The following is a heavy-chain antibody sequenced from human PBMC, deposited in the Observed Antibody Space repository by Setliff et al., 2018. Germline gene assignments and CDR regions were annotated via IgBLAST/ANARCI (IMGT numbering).Heavy chain of an antibody. V-gene: IGHV4-38-2*01. CDR3: VREGYSEYFQD. CDR2: ISYSGIT. D-gene: IGHD1-1*01. Sequence: SETLSLTCAVSGFSISSGYYWDWIRQPPGKGLEWIGFISYSGITTYNVSLKSRVSISVDTSKNQLSLTLSSVTAADTAVYYCVREGYSEYFQDWGRGTLVTVSS. J-gene: IGHJ1*01. CDR1: GFSISSGYY.